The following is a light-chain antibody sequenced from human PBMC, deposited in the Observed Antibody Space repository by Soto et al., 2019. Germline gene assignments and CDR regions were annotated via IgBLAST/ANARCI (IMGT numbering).Light chain of an antibody. V-gene: IGLV1-44*01. J-gene: IGLJ3*02. CDR2: SDN. Sequence: QSVLTQPPSVSGTPGQRVTVSCSGSHSNIGSNTLTWYQQFPGTAPKLLIYSDNHRPSGVPDRFSGSKSGFSASLAISGLRSEDAADYYCATWDDILSAWVFGGGTKLTVL. CDR1: HSNIGSNT. CDR3: ATWDDILSAWV.